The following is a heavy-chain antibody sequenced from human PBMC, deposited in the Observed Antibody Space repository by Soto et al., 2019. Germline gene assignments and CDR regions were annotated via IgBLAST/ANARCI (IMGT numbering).Heavy chain of an antibody. V-gene: IGHV3-66*01. CDR1: GFTVSSNY. CDR3: AWTLASARQVHY. J-gene: IGHJ4*02. D-gene: IGHD6-13*01. CDR2: MYTSGRT. Sequence: EMQLVESGGGLVQPGGSLRLSCAVSGFTVSSNYMTWVRQPPGKGLEWVSVMYTSGRTYYGDSVKGRVTISRDNSKNTLYLQMNSLRVEDTAVYYSAWTLASARQVHYWGQGTLVTVSS.